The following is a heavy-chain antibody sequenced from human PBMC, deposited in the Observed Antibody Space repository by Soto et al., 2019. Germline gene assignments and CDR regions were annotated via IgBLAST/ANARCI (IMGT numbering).Heavy chain of an antibody. CDR2: ISSSSSYI. Sequence: GGSLRLSCAASGFTFSSYSMNWVRQAPGKGLEWVSSISSSSSYIYYADSVKGRFTISRDNAKNSLYLQMNSLRAEDTAVYYCASDIVATIYPVWVDYWGQGTLVTVSS. V-gene: IGHV3-21*01. D-gene: IGHD5-12*01. J-gene: IGHJ4*02. CDR1: GFTFSSYS. CDR3: ASDIVATIYPVWVDY.